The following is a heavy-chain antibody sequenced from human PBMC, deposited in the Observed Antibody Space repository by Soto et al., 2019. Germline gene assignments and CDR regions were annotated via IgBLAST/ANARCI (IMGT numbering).Heavy chain of an antibody. J-gene: IGHJ5*02. Sequence: GGSLRLSCAASGFDFSSSWVSWVRLAPGKGLEWVANIKDESEKYVVDSVKGRFTISRDNAKNTLYLQMNSLGAEDTAVYHCAKNLQGNWNPDHWGQGTLVTVSS. CDR1: GFDFSSSW. D-gene: IGHD1-1*01. CDR2: IKDESEK. CDR3: AKNLQGNWNPDH. V-gene: IGHV3-7*03.